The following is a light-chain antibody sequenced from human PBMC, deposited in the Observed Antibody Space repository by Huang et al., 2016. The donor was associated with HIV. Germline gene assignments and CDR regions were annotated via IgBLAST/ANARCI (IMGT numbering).Light chain of an antibody. Sequence: DIQMTQSPSTLSASIGARVTITCRASQSISTRLAWYQQKPGRPPKFLIYTASSLESGVPSRFNGSGSGTEFTLTISSLQPDDFATYYCQQYKSYSVTFGQGTKLEIK. CDR2: TAS. J-gene: IGKJ2*01. V-gene: IGKV1-5*03. CDR3: QQYKSYSVT. CDR1: QSISTR.